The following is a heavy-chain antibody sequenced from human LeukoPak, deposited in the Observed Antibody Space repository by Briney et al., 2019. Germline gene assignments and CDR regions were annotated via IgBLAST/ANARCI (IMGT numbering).Heavy chain of an antibody. V-gene: IGHV4-34*01. CDR1: GGSFSGYY. CDR2: INHSGNT. D-gene: IGHD3-10*01. J-gene: IGHJ5*02. Sequence: SETLSLTCAVYGGSFSGYYWSWIRQPPGKGLEWIGEINHSGNTNYNPSLKSRVTISVDTSKNQFSLKLSSVTAADTAVYYCARGHRSTMVRGVKVFDPWGQGTLVTVSS. CDR3: ARGHRSTMVRGVKVFDP.